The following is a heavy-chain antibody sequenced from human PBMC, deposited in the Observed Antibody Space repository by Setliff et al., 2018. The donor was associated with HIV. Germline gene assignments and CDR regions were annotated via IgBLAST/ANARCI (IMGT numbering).Heavy chain of an antibody. CDR2: ITHSGST. D-gene: IGHD6-19*01. CDR1: GGSFSGYY. CDR3: AKGVAGLQYYYYYMDV. V-gene: IGHV4-34*01. Sequence: PSETLSLTCAVYGGSFSGYYWTWIRQPPGKGLEWIGEITHSGSTNYNPSLETRVTISVDTSKNQFSLKLSSVTAADTADYYCAKGVAGLQYYYYYMDVWGKGTTVTVSS. J-gene: IGHJ6*03.